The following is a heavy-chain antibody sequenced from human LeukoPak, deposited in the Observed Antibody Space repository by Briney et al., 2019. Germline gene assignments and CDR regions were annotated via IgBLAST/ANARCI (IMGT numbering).Heavy chain of an antibody. J-gene: IGHJ4*02. D-gene: IGHD2-8*01. Sequence: GGSLRLSCTASGLTFGDYAMSWVRQAPGKGLEWVGFIRSKAYGGTTEYAASVKGRFTISRDDSKSIAYLQMNSLKTEDTAVYYCTNLGYCTNGVCHDYWGQGTLVTVSS. V-gene: IGHV3-49*04. CDR2: IRSKAYGGTT. CDR3: TNLGYCTNGVCHDY. CDR1: GLTFGDYA.